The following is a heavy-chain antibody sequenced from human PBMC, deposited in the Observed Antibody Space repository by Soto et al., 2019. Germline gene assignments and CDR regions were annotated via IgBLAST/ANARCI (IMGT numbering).Heavy chain of an antibody. CDR3: AKDLQSYGDYDYYCYGLDV. J-gene: IGHJ6*02. CDR2: ISYDGTNK. Sequence: QVQLVESGGGEVQPGRSLTISCAASGFTFSTYGMQWVRQTPGKGVEWGAGISYDGTNKFYSDSVKGRMTISRDNFNNPLTLQMNSLKADDTAFYSCAKDLQSYGDYDYYCYGLDVWGLGTRVTVS. D-gene: IGHD4-17*01. CDR1: GFTFSTYG. V-gene: IGHV3-30*18.